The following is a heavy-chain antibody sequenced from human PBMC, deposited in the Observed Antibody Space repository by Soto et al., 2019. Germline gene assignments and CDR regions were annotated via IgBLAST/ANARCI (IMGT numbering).Heavy chain of an antibody. CDR3: AMMGQTSGSYYLLPSDY. CDR1: GYTFTSYY. CDR2: NSPSGGST. J-gene: IGHJ4*02. D-gene: IGHD3-10*01. Sequence: ASVKVSCKASGYTFTSYYMHWVRQAPGQGLEWMGINSPSGGSTSYAQKFQGRVTMTRDTSTSTVYMELSSLRSEDTAVYYCAMMGQTSGSYYLLPSDYWGQGTLVTVSS. V-gene: IGHV1-46*01.